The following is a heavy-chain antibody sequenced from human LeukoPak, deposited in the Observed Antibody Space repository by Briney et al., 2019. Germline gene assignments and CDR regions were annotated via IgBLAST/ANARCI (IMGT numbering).Heavy chain of an antibody. V-gene: IGHV3-33*06. CDR2: IWYAGSNK. D-gene: IGHD5-24*01. CDR3: AKDNGDSYNNYFDY. J-gene: IGHJ4*02. Sequence: GGSLRLSCAASGFIFSSYGMHWVRQAPGKGLEWVAVIWYAGSNKYYADSVKGRFTISRDNSKNTLYLQMNSLRAEDTAVYYCAKDNGDSYNNYFDYWGQGTLVTVSS. CDR1: GFIFSSYG.